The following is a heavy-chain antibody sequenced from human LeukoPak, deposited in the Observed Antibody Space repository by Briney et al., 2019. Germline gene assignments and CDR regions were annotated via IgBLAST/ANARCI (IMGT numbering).Heavy chain of an antibody. CDR1: GFTFSSYA. J-gene: IGHJ6*02. CDR2: ISGSGGST. CDR3: ATQDNYYYGMDV. Sequence: GGSLRLSCAASGFTFSSYAMSWVRQAPGKGLEWVSAISGSGGSTYYADSVKGRFTISRDNSKNTLYLQMNSLRAEDTAVYYCATQDNYYYGMDVWGQGTTVTVSS. V-gene: IGHV3-23*01.